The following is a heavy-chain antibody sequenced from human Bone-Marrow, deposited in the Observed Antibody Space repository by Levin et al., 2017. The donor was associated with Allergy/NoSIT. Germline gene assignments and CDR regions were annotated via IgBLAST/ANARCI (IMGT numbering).Heavy chain of an antibody. CDR3: VKGRPGMKLNYFYMDV. CDR1: GFNFYAFG. V-gene: IGHV3-30*18. Sequence: GGSLRLSCAASGFNFYAFGMHWVRQAPGKGLEWVAYISYDGSDKDYPDSVKGRFSISRENSKNTVDLDMDSLTTDDTAVYYCVKGRPGMKLNYFYMDVWGNGTTVSVSS. D-gene: IGHD4-23*01. CDR2: ISYDGSDK. J-gene: IGHJ6*03.